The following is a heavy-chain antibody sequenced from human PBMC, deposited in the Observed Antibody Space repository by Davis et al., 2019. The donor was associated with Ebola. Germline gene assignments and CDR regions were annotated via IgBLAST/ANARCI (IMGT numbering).Heavy chain of an antibody. V-gene: IGHV3-30*03. J-gene: IGHJ5*02. CDR2: ISYDGSNK. CDR3: ARDRVVVVPARGGWFDP. CDR1: GFTFSSYG. Sequence: PGGSLRLSCAASGFTFSSYGMHWVRQAPGKGLEWVAVISYDGSNKYYADSVKGRFTISRDNSKNTLYLQMNSLRAEDTAVYYCARDRVVVVPARGGWFDPWGQGTLVTVSS. D-gene: IGHD2-15*01.